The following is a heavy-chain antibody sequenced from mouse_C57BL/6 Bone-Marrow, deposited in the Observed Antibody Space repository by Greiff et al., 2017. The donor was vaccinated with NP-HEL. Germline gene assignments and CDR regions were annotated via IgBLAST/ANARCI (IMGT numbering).Heavy chain of an antibody. J-gene: IGHJ1*03. V-gene: IGHV1-77*01. D-gene: IGHD1-1*01. CDR3: ARFSHYYGSSFLYWYFDV. Sequence: QVQLQQSGAELVKPGASVKISCKASGYTFTDYYINWVKQRPGQGLEWIGKIGPGSGSTYYNEKFKGKATLTADKSSSTAYMQLSSLTSEDSAVYFWARFSHYYGSSFLYWYFDVWGTGTTVTVSS. CDR2: IGPGSGST. CDR1: GYTFTDYY.